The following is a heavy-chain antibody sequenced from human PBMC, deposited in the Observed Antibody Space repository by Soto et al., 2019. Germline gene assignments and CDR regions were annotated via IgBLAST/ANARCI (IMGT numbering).Heavy chain of an antibody. J-gene: IGHJ5*02. CDR1: GGTFSSYA. CDR2: IIPIFGTA. D-gene: IGHD3-22*01. V-gene: IGHV1-69*13. CDR3: ARSGHYDSSGYWNWFDP. Sequence: GASVKVSCKASGGTFSSYAISWVRQAPGQGLEWKGGIIPIFGTANYAQKFQGRVTITADESTSTAYMELSSLSSEDTAVYYFARSGHYDSSGYWNWFDPWGQGTLVTVSS.